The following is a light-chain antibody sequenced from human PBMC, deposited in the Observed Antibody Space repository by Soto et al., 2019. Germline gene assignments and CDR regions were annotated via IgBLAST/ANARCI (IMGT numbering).Light chain of an antibody. J-gene: IGKJ1*01. V-gene: IGKV3-15*01. CDR1: QSVTSN. Sequence: ITQPPATLPVSPGARATLSCRASQSVTSNLAWYQQKPGQAPRLLIHGATTRATGIPARFSGSGSGTEFTLTISSLQSEDFAVYYCQQYNNWPRTFGQGTMVDIK. CDR3: QQYNNWPRT. CDR2: GAT.